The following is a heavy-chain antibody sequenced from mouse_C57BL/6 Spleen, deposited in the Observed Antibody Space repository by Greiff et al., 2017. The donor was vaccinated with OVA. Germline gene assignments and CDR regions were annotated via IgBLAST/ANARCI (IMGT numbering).Heavy chain of an antibody. CDR3: AGGGLGYAMDY. Sequence: VMLVESGPELVKPGASVKISCKASGYAFSSSWMNWVKQRPGKGLEWIGRIYPGDGDTNYNGKFKGKATLTADTSSSTAYMQLSSLTSEDSAVYFCAGGGLGYAMDYWGKGTSVTVSS. CDR1: GYAFSSSW. D-gene: IGHD1-1*02. J-gene: IGHJ4*01. CDR2: IYPGDGDT. V-gene: IGHV1-82*01.